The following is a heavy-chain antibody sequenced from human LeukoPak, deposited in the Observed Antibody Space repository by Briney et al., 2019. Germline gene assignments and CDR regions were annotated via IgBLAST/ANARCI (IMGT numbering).Heavy chain of an antibody. Sequence: PGGSLRLSCAASGFTFDDYAMHWVRQAPGKGLEWVSGISWNSGSIGYVDSVKGRFTISRDNAKNSLYLQMNSLRAEDTALYCCAKDSEQLVEENYFDYWGQGTLVTVSS. D-gene: IGHD6-6*01. J-gene: IGHJ4*02. CDR3: AKDSEQLVEENYFDY. CDR1: GFTFDDYA. CDR2: ISWNSGSI. V-gene: IGHV3-9*01.